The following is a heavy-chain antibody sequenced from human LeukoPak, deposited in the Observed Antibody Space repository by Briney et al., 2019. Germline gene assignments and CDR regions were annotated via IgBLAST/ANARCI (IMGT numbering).Heavy chain of an antibody. CDR1: GFTFRNYW. J-gene: IGHJ4*02. D-gene: IGHD2-2*01. V-gene: IGHV3-74*01. CDR3: GRGFAVVPAGIPDY. Sequence: GGSLSLSCAASGFTFRNYWMHRVRQAPGKGLMWVSRINTDGSSTTYADSVKGRFTISRDNTKNTLYLQMNSLRAEDTAVYYCGRGFAVVPAGIPDYWGQGTLVTVSS. CDR2: INTDGSST.